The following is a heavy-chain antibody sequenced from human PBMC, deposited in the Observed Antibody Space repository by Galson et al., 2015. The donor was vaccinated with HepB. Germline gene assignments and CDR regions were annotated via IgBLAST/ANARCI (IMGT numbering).Heavy chain of an antibody. V-gene: IGHV3-53*04. Sequence: SLRLSCEASGFTVSSNYMRWVRQAPGTGLEWVSVMYRVGNTYYADSVKGRFTISRHNSKNTLYLQMNSLRAEDTAVYYCARGAGTTLYFDYWGQGTLVTVSS. CDR2: MYRVGNT. CDR1: GFTVSSNY. D-gene: IGHD1-7*01. J-gene: IGHJ4*02. CDR3: ARGAGTTLYFDY.